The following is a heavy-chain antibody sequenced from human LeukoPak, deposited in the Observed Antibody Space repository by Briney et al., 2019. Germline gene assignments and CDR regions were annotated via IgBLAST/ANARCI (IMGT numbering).Heavy chain of an antibody. CDR2: ISAYNGNT. V-gene: IGHV1-18*01. CDR3: ARVLGYYGSSWFDP. Sequence: GASVKVSCKASGYTFTSYGISWVRQAPGQGLEWMGWISAYNGNTNYAQKLQGRVTTTTDTSTSTAYMELRSLRSDDTAVYYCARVLGYYGSSWFDPWGQGTLVTVSS. CDR1: GYTFTSYG. D-gene: IGHD3-10*01. J-gene: IGHJ5*02.